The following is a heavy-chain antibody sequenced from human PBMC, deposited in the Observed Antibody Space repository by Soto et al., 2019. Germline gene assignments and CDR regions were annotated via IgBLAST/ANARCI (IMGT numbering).Heavy chain of an antibody. D-gene: IGHD6-19*01. Sequence: ASVKVSCKASGYTFTSYYIHWVRQAPGQGLEWMGIINPSGGSTSYAQKFQGRVTMTRDTSTSTVYMELSSLRSEDTAVYYCARASVAVAGIDPDAFDIWGQGTMVTVSS. CDR3: ARASVAVAGIDPDAFDI. V-gene: IGHV1-46*03. CDR1: GYTFTSYY. J-gene: IGHJ3*02. CDR2: INPSGGST.